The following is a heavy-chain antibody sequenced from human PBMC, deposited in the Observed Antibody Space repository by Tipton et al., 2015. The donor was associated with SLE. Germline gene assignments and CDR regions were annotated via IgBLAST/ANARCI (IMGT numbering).Heavy chain of an antibody. V-gene: IGHV3-21*01. CDR3: AREAGGYSYGYSLHGAFDI. CDR2: ISSSSSYI. J-gene: IGHJ3*02. CDR1: GFTFSSYS. Sequence: SLRLSCAAPGFTFSSYSMNWVRQAPGKGLEWVSSISSSSSYIYYADSVKGRFTISRDNAKNSLYLQMNSLRAEDTAVYYCAREAGGYSYGYSLHGAFDIWGQGTMVTVSS. D-gene: IGHD5-18*01.